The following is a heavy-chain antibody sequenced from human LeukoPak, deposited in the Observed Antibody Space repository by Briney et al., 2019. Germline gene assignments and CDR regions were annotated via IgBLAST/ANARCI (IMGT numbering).Heavy chain of an antibody. J-gene: IGHJ4*02. CDR3: QKRAYDILTGYYNVDY. CDR1: GGSICSSSYY. CDR2: IYYSGST. Sequence: PSETLSLTCTVSGGSICSSSYYWGWIRHPPGKGLEWIGSIYYSGSTYYNPSLKSRVTISVDTSKNQFSLKLSSVTAADTALFFKQKRAYDILTGYYNVDYWGQGTLVTVSS. D-gene: IGHD3-9*01. V-gene: IGHV4-39*01.